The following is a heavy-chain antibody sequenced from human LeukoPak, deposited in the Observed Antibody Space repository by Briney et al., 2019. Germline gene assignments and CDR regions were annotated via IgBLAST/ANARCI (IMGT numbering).Heavy chain of an antibody. CDR1: GFTFSSYE. CDR2: ISSSGSTI. CDR3: ARDVGFPNPLDY. J-gene: IGHJ4*02. Sequence: GGSLRLSCAASGFTFSSYEMNSVRQAPGKGLEWVSYISSSGSTIYYADSVKGRFSISRDNAKNSLYLQKNSLRAEDTAVYYCARDVGFPNPLDYWGQGTLVTVSS. D-gene: IGHD6-25*01. V-gene: IGHV3-48*03.